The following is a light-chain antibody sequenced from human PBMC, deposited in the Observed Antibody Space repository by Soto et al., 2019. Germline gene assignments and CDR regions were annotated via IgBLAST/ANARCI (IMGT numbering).Light chain of an antibody. Sequence: QSVLTQSPSVSAAPGQKVTICCSGSSSNIGNNYVSWYQHLPGTAPKLLIYDNNKRPAGIPDRFSGSKSGTSGTLDITGLQTGDEGDYYCATWDASLPGEVFGGGTQLTVL. J-gene: IGLJ2*01. CDR2: DNN. CDR1: SSNIGNNY. V-gene: IGLV1-51*01. CDR3: ATWDASLPGEV.